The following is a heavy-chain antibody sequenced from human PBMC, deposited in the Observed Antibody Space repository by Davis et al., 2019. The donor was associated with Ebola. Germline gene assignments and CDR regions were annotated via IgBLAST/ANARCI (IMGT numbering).Heavy chain of an antibody. V-gene: IGHV1-8*01. Sequence: AASAKASCKASAYSISSYDVIWVRQATGQGLEWMGWMNPNRGTTGYAQKFQGRVTMTGDASTSTAYMELSSMGSEDTAVYYCGRILVAGATVDPWGQGTLVTVSS. CDR3: GRILVAGATVDP. CDR2: MNPNRGTT. J-gene: IGHJ5*02. CDR1: AYSISSYD. D-gene: IGHD6-19*01.